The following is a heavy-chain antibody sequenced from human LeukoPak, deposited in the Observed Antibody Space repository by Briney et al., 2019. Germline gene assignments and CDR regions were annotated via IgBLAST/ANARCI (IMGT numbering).Heavy chain of an antibody. CDR3: ARLRYSYGAFDY. V-gene: IGHV4-34*01. D-gene: IGHD5-18*01. J-gene: IGHJ4*02. Sequence: SETLSLTCVVYGGSFSGYYWSWIRQPPGKGLEWVGEINHSGSTNYNPSLKSRVTISVDTSKNQFSLKLSSVTAADTAVYSCARLRYSYGAFDYWGQGTLVTVSS. CDR1: GGSFSGYY. CDR2: INHSGST.